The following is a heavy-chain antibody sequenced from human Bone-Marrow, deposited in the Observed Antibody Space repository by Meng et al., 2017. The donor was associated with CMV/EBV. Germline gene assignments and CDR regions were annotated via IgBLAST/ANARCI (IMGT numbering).Heavy chain of an antibody. CDR2: ISYDGSNK. CDR1: GFTFSSYA. D-gene: IGHD5-12*01. V-gene: IGHV3-30*04. Sequence: GESLKISCAASGFTFSSYAMHWVRQAPGKGLEWVAVISYDGSNKYYADSVKGRFTISRDNSKNTLYLQMNSLIAEDTAVYYCARGRLSGYSGYDHYYYYGMDVWGQGTTVTVSS. J-gene: IGHJ6*02. CDR3: ARGRLSGYSGYDHYYYYGMDV.